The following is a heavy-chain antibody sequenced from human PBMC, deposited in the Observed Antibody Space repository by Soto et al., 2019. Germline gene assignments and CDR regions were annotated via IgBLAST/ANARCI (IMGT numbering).Heavy chain of an antibody. CDR3: ARGGSGVCSGCSCPEYDAFHI. J-gene: IGHJ3*02. Sequence: QVQLVQSGDEVKKPGSSVKVSCKASGGTFSSYTISWVRQAPGQGLEWMGRIIPILGIANYAQKFQGRVTTTADKSTGTAYREMGSLRSEDTAVYYCARGGSGVCSGCSCPEYDAFHIWGQGTMVTVSS. V-gene: IGHV1-69*02. CDR2: IIPILGIA. CDR1: GGTFSSYT. D-gene: IGHD2-15*01.